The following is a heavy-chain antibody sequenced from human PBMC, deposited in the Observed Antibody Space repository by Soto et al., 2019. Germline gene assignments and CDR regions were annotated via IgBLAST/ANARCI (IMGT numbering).Heavy chain of an antibody. Sequence: QVQLVQSGAEVKKPGSSVKVSCKASGGTFSSYAISWVRQAPGQGLEWMGGIIPIFGTANYAQKFQGRVTITADESTSTAYLELSSLRSEYTAVYYCARDPDGYSPFDYWGQGTLVTVSS. CDR1: GGTFSSYA. D-gene: IGHD5-18*01. V-gene: IGHV1-69*01. J-gene: IGHJ4*02. CDR3: ARDPDGYSPFDY. CDR2: IIPIFGTA.